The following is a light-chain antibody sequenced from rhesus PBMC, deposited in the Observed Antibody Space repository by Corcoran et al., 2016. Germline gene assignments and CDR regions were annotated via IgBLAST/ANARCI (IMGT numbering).Light chain of an antibody. CDR2: GGS. Sequence: DIVMTQTPLSLPIIPGEPASISCRSSQSLLHTNVNTYLHWYLQKPGQSPQLLIFGGSNSASGVPDRLSGSGYGTDFTLKISKMEAEYVGVYYCVQAIAFPYSFGQEAKVEIK. CDR1: QSLLHTNVNTY. CDR3: VQAIAFPYS. V-gene: IGKV2-72*01. J-gene: IGKJ2*01.